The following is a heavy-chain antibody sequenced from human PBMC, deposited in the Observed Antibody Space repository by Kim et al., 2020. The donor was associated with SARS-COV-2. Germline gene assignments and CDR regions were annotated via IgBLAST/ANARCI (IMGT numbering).Heavy chain of an antibody. D-gene: IGHD2-15*01. J-gene: IGHJ6*02. V-gene: IGHV1-18*01. CDR1: GYTFTRYG. Sequence: ASVKVSCKASGYTFTRYGINWVRQAPGQGLEWMGWISAYKGNIKYAQMLQDRVTMTTDTSTSTAYLELRSLKPDDTAVYYCTTASGYGGSGLTPGYDMDFWGQGTTVTVSS. CDR3: TTASGYGGSGLTPGYDMDF. CDR2: ISAYKGNI.